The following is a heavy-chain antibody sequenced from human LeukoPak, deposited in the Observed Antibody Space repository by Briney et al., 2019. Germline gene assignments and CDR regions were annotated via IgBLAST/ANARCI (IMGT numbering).Heavy chain of an antibody. V-gene: IGHV3-7*03. CDR1: GFNFGTYW. CDR2: IKEDGSQT. CDR3: ARAHYSDPRQIDYYGMDV. Sequence: GGSLRLSCAASGFNFGTYWMNWVRQAPGKGLEWVANIKEDGSQTHYVDSVRGRFIISRDNAKNSLYLQMNSLRAEDTAVYYCARAHYSDPRQIDYYGMDVWGQGTTVTVSS. J-gene: IGHJ6*02. D-gene: IGHD3-10*01.